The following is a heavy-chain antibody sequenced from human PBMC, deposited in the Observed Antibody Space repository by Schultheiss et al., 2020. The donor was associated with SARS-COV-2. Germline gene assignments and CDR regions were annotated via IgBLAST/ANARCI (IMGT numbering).Heavy chain of an antibody. J-gene: IGHJ4*02. D-gene: IGHD5-12*01. CDR1: GFIFSSYA. CDR2: ISGSGDNT. V-gene: IGHV3-23*01. Sequence: GGSLRLSCAASGFIFSSYALYWVRQAPGKGLEWVSTISGSGDNTYYTDSVKGRFTISRDSSKNTLYLQMNSLRADDTAVYYWAKDFSGHYHPPLNYFDYWGQGTRVTVSS. CDR3: AKDFSGHYHPPLNYFDY.